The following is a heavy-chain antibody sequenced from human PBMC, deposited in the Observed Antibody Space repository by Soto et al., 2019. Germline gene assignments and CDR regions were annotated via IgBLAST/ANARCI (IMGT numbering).Heavy chain of an antibody. CDR2: IKSKTDGGTI. J-gene: IGHJ4*02. CDR3: TTHLVLRLPYDFDY. V-gene: IGHV3-15*01. D-gene: IGHD2-8*01. CDR1: GFTFNNAW. Sequence: GGSLRLSCAASGFTFNNAWMRWVRQAPWKGLEWVGRIKSKTDGGTIDYAAPVKGRFTISRDDSKNTLYLQMNSLKTEDTAVYYCTTHLVLRLPYDFDYGGQGTMGAGSS.